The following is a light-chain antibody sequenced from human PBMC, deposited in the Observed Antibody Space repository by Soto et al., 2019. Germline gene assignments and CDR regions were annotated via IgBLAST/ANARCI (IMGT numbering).Light chain of an antibody. Sequence: QSVRTQPPSVSGAPGQRVTISCTGSSSNIGAGYDVHWYQQLPGTAPQLLIYGSSKRPSGVPDRFSGSKSGTSASLAITGLQAEDEADYYCQSYDSSLSVVFGGGTKLTVL. CDR2: GSS. V-gene: IGLV1-40*01. CDR1: SSNIGAGYD. J-gene: IGLJ2*01. CDR3: QSYDSSLSVV.